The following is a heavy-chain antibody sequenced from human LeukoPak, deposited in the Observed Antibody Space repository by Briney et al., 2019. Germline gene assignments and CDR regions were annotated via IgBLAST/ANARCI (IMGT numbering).Heavy chain of an antibody. D-gene: IGHD6-13*01. CDR1: GGSSSSYY. CDR3: ARTPAGPPDYYMDV. V-gene: IGHV4-59*01. CDR2: IYYSGST. J-gene: IGHJ6*03. Sequence: SETLSLTCTVSGGSSSSYYWSWIRQPPGKGLEWIGYIYYSGSTNYNPSLRRRVTISVDTSRNQFSLQLNSVTAADTAVYYCARTPAGPPDYYMDVWGKGTTVTVSS.